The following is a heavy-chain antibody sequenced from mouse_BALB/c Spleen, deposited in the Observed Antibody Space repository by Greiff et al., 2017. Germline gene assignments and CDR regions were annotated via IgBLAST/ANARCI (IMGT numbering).Heavy chain of an antibody. D-gene: IGHD2-4*01. CDR3: ARRDYDYYFDY. J-gene: IGHJ2*01. V-gene: IGHV7-3*02. CDR1: GFTFTDYY. CDR2: IRNKANGYTT. Sequence: EVQRVESGGGLVQPGGSLRLSCATSGFTFTDYYMSWVRQPPGKALEWLGFIRNKANGYTTEYSASVKGRFTISRDNSQSILYLQMNTLRAEDSATYYCARRDYDYYFDYWGQGTTLTVSS.